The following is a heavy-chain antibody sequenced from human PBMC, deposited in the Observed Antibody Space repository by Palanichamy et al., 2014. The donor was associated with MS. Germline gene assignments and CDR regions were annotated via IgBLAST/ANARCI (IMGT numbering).Heavy chain of an antibody. D-gene: IGHD3-10*01. J-gene: IGHJ5*02. CDR1: GGSISSYY. Sequence: QVQLQESGPGLVKPSETLSLTCSVSGGSISSYYWSWIRQPPGKGLEWMGYIHYSGSTNYNPSLKSRVTMSVDTSKNQFSLKLSSVTAADTAFYYCARVRAARSGVDPWGQGTLVTVSS. V-gene: IGHV4-59*01. CDR2: IHYSGST. CDR3: ARVRAARSGVDP.